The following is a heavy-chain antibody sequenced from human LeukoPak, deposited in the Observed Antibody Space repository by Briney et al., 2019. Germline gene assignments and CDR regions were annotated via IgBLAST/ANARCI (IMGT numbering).Heavy chain of an antibody. CDR2: ISSSSSYI. V-gene: IGHV3-21*04. CDR1: GFTFSSYS. Sequence: GGSLRLSCAASGFTFSSYSMNWVRQAPGKGLEWVSSISSSSSYIYYGDSVKGRFTISRDNARNSLYLQMNGLRPEDTAVYYCARDPYSGNYGPYYYYYMDVWGKGTTVTISS. D-gene: IGHD1-26*01. CDR3: ARDPYSGNYGPYYYYYMDV. J-gene: IGHJ6*03.